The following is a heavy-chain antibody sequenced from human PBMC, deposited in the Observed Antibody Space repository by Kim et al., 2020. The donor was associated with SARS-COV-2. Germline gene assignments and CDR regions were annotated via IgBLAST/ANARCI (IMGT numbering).Heavy chain of an antibody. D-gene: IGHD6-25*01. V-gene: IGHV3-13*01. CDR3: ARVGGSYWYFDL. Sequence: GSLRLSCAASGFTFSSYDMHWVRQATGKGLEWVSAIGIAGDTYYAGSVKGRFTISRENAKNSLYLQMNSLRAGDTAVYYCARVGGSYWYFDLWGRGTLVTVSS. CDR1: GFTFSSYD. CDR2: IGIAGDT. J-gene: IGHJ2*01.